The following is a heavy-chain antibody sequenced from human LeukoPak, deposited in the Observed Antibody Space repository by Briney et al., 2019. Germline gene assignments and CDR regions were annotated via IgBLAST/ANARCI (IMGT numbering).Heavy chain of an antibody. V-gene: IGHV3-48*03. CDR1: GFTFRSYE. Sequence: PGGSLRLSCAPSGFTFRSYEMNWVRQAPGKGLEWVSYISSSGSTMYYADSVKGRFTISRDNAKNSLYLQMNSLRAEDTAVYYCATYYDRAGFDFDYWGQGTLSPSPQ. CDR3: ATYYDRAGFDFDY. CDR2: ISSSGSTM. J-gene: IGHJ4*02. D-gene: IGHD3-22*01.